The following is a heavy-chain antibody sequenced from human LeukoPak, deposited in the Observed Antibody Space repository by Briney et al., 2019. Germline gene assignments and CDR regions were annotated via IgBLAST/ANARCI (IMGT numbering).Heavy chain of an antibody. J-gene: IGHJ5*02. Sequence: SETLSLTCSVSGGSISSFYWSWIRQPPGKGLEWIGYIYTSGSTNYNPSLKSRVTISVDTSKSQISLKLNSVTAADTAVYYCARGIIPGNWFDPWGQGTLVTVSS. CDR3: ARGIIPGNWFDP. V-gene: IGHV4-4*09. CDR1: GGSISSFY. D-gene: IGHD3-3*01. CDR2: IYTSGST.